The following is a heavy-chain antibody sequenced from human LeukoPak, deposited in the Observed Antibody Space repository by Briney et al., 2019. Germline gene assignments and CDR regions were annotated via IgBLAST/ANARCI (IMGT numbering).Heavy chain of an antibody. J-gene: IGHJ4*02. CDR3: ARVRSWYSDY. D-gene: IGHD3-3*01. CDR2: IFHSGST. CDR1: GYSISSGDY. Sequence: SETLSLTCAVSGYSISSGDYWGWIRQSPGEGLEWIGNIFHSGSTYHNPSLKSRVTISVDTSKNEFSLKLSSVTAADTAVYYCARVRSWYSDYWGQGTLVTVSS. V-gene: IGHV4-38-2*01.